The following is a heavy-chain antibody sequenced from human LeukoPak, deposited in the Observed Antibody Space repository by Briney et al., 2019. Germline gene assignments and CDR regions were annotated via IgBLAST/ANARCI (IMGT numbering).Heavy chain of an antibody. V-gene: IGHV4-59*01. J-gene: IGHJ4*02. CDR2: IYYSGST. D-gene: IGHD1-14*01. CDR1: GSSISSYY. CDR3: ARGGNRLGVDY. Sequence: PSETLSLTCTVSGSSISSYYWSWIRQPPGKGLEWIGYIYYSGSTNYNPSLKSRVTISVDTSKNQFSLKLSSVTAADTAVYYCARGGNRLGVDYWGQGTLVTVSS.